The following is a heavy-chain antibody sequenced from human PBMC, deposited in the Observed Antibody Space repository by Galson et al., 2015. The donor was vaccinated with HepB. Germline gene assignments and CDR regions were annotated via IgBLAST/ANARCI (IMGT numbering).Heavy chain of an antibody. D-gene: IGHD6-13*01. V-gene: IGHV1-18*01. J-gene: IGHJ4*02. Sequence: SVKVSCKASGYTFTSYGISWVRQAPGQGLEWMGWVSAYNGNTNYAQKLQGRVTMTTDTSTSTAYMELRSLRSDDTAVYYCARGEYSSSWYSLDYWGQGTLVTVSS. CDR3: ARGEYSSSWYSLDY. CDR1: GYTFTSYG. CDR2: VSAYNGNT.